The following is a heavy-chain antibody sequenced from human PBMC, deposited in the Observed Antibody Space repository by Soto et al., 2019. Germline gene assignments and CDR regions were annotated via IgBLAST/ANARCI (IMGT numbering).Heavy chain of an antibody. CDR3: AKDSLSLPLTMVRGVNFDY. CDR1: GFTFSSYA. Sequence: EVQLLESGGGLVQPGGSLRLSCAASGFTFSSYAMSWVRQAPGKGLEWVSAISGSGGSTYYADSVKGRFTISRDNAKNTLYLQMNSLRAEDTAVYYCAKDSLSLPLTMVRGVNFDYWGQGTLVTVCS. J-gene: IGHJ4*02. D-gene: IGHD3-10*01. V-gene: IGHV3-23*01. CDR2: ISGSGGST.